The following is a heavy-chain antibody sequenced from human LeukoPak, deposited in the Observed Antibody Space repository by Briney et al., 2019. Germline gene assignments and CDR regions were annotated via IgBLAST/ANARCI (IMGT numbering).Heavy chain of an antibody. CDR3: ARVNGVPAAMSWSYYMDV. V-gene: IGHV3-48*03. Sequence: GGSLRLSCAASGFTFSSYEMNWVRQAPGKGLEWVSYISSSGSTIYYADSVKGRFTISRDNAKNSLYLQMNSLRAEDTAVYYCARVNGVPAAMSWSYYMDVWGKGTTVTISS. D-gene: IGHD2-2*01. CDR2: ISSSGSTI. J-gene: IGHJ6*03. CDR1: GFTFSSYE.